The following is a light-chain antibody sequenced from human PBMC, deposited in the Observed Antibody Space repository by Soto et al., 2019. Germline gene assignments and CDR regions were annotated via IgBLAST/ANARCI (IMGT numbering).Light chain of an antibody. CDR2: GAS. Sequence: IGLTQSPATLSLSPGERATLSCRASQSVSSNLAWYQQKPGQAPRLLIYGASTRATGIPARFSGSGSGTEFTLTISSLQSEDFAVYYCQQYNNWPPLTFGQGTKVDI. V-gene: IGKV3-15*01. J-gene: IGKJ1*01. CDR1: QSVSSN. CDR3: QQYNNWPPLT.